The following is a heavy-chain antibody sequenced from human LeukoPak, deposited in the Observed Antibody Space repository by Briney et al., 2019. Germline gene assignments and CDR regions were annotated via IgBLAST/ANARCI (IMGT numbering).Heavy chain of an antibody. CDR1: GYTLTELY. CDR3: ATGVRSYYDRIFDP. J-gene: IGHJ5*02. CDR2: FDPEDGET. D-gene: IGHD3-22*01. Sequence: ASVKVSCKVSGYTLTELYMHWVRQAPGKGLEWMGGFDPEDGETIYAQKFQGRVTMTEDTSTDTAYMELSSLRSEDTAVYYCATGVRSYYDRIFDPWGQGTLVTVSS. V-gene: IGHV1-24*01.